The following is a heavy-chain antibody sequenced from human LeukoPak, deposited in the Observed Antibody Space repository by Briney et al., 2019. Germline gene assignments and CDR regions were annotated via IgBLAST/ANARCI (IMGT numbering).Heavy chain of an antibody. D-gene: IGHD5-18*01. Sequence: GGSLRLSCAASGFTFSDYYMSWIRQAPGKGLEWVSYISSSGSTIYYADSVKGRFTISRDNAKNSLYLQMNSLRAEDTAVYYCARGDDVLVDTAMVTPDAFDIWGQGTMVTVSS. CDR3: ARGDDVLVDTAMVTPDAFDI. CDR1: GFTFSDYY. CDR2: ISSSGSTI. J-gene: IGHJ3*02. V-gene: IGHV3-11*01.